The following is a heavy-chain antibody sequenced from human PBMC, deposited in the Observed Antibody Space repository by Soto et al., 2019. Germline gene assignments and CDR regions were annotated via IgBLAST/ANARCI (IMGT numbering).Heavy chain of an antibody. D-gene: IGHD6-13*01. Sequence: PGGSLRLSCAASGFTFSSYAMHWVRQAPGKGLEWVAVISYDGSNKYYADSVKGRFTISRDNSKNTLYLQMNSLRAEDTAVYYCTRDPSSSWNFDYWGQGTLVTVSS. CDR2: ISYDGSNK. J-gene: IGHJ4*02. CDR1: GFTFSSYA. V-gene: IGHV3-30-3*01. CDR3: TRDPSSSWNFDY.